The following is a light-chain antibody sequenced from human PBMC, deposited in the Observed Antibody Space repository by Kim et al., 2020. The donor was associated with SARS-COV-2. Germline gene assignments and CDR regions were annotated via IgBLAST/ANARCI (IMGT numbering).Light chain of an antibody. CDR1: SSKIGAGYD. CDR2: GNS. V-gene: IGLV1-40*01. Sequence: VTISGTGSSSKIGAGYDVHWYQQLPGTAHTLLLYGNSNRHAGVPDRFSGSKSGTSAYLAISGLQAEDEADYYCQSYDSSLSASYVFGTGTKVTVL. CDR3: QSYDSSLSASYV. J-gene: IGLJ1*01.